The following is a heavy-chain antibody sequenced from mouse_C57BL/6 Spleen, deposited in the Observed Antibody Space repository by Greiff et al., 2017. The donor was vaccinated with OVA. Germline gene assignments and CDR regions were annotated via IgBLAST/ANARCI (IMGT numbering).Heavy chain of an antibody. V-gene: IGHV1-19*01. J-gene: IGHJ4*01. CDR1: GYTFTDYY. D-gene: IGHD1-1*01. Sequence: VQLQQSGPVLVKPGASVKMSCKASGYTFTDYYMNWVKQSHGKSLEWIGVINPYNGGTSYNQKFKGKATLTVDKSSSTAYMELNSLTSEDSAVYYCARGGTTVVEDAMDYWGQGTSVTVSS. CDR2: INPYNGGT. CDR3: ARGGTTVVEDAMDY.